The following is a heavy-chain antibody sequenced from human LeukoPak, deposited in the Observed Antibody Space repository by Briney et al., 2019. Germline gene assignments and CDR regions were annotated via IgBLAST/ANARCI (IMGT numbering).Heavy chain of an antibody. CDR2: ISGSGGST. J-gene: IGHJ6*02. V-gene: IGHV3-23*01. D-gene: IGHD3-10*01. CDR3: APGVTMALNGMDV. CDR1: GFTFSSYA. Sequence: GGSLRLSCAASGFTFSSYAMSWVRQAPGKGLEWVSAISGSGGSTYYADSVKGRFTISRDNSKNTLYLQMNSLRAEDTAVYYCAPGVTMALNGMDVWGQGTTVTVSS.